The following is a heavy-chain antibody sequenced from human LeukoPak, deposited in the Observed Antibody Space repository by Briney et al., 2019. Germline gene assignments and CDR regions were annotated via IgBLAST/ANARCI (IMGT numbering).Heavy chain of an antibody. CDR3: ARDHSARYCSGGSCPVDY. CDR1: GYTFTSYD. V-gene: IGHV1-69*04. Sequence: SVKVSCKASGYTFTSYDINWVRQAPGQGLEWMGRIIPILGIANYAQKFQGRVTITADKSTSTTYMELSSLRSEDTAVYYCARDHSARYCSGGSCPVDYWGQGTLVTVSS. J-gene: IGHJ4*02. CDR2: IIPILGIA. D-gene: IGHD2-15*01.